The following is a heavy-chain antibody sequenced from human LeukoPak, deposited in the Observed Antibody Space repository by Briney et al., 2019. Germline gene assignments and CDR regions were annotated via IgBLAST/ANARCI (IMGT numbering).Heavy chain of an antibody. CDR2: IYYSGST. V-gene: IGHV4-31*03. D-gene: IGHD6-13*01. J-gene: IGHJ4*02. CDR1: GGSISCGGYY. CDR3: ARERDSSSWEKFDY. Sequence: SETLSLTCTVSGGSISCGGYYWSWIRQHPGKGLEWIGYIYYSGSTYYNPSLKSRVTISVDTSKNQFSLKLSSVIAADTAVYYCARERDSSSWEKFDYWGQGTLVTVSS.